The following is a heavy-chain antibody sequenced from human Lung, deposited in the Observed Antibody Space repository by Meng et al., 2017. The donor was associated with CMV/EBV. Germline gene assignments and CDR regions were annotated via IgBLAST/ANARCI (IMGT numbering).Heavy chain of an antibody. V-gene: IGHV3-53*01. Sequence: GGSXRLSCAASGFTVSSNYMSWVRQAPGKGLEWVSVIYSGGSTYYADSVKGRFTISRDNSKNTLYLQMNSLRAEDPAVYYCASSIFGAPGGVWGQGATVTVSS. CDR2: IYSGGST. D-gene: IGHD3-3*01. CDR3: ASSIFGAPGGV. CDR1: GFTVSSNY. J-gene: IGHJ6*01.